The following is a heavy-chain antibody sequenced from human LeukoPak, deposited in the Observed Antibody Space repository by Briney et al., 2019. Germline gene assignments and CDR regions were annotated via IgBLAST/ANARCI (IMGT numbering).Heavy chain of an antibody. V-gene: IGHV4-38-2*02. J-gene: IGHJ4*02. Sequence: SETLSLTCTVSDYSISTDYYWGWIRQPPGKGLEWIGSINHSGSTYYNPSLRSRVTMSVDTSKNQFSLRLSSVNAADTAVYYCARDILATSIAAPYYWGQGTLVAVSS. CDR3: ARDILATSIAAPYY. D-gene: IGHD6-13*01. CDR2: INHSGST. CDR1: DYSISTDYY.